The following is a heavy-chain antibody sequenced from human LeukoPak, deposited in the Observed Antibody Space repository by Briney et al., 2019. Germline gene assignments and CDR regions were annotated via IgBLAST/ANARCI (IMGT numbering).Heavy chain of an antibody. CDR3: AKDHGGTYCSGGSCYPSGFDP. J-gene: IGHJ5*02. CDR2: IRSKASGETT. CDR1: GFTFSDAW. Sequence: GGSLRLSCAASGFTFSDAWMSWVRQPPGKGLEWVGRIRSKASGETTEYAAPVKGRFTISRDDSKNMLFLQMNSLNAEDTAIYYCAKDHGGTYCSGGSCYPSGFDPWGQGTLVTVSS. V-gene: IGHV3-15*01. D-gene: IGHD2-15*01.